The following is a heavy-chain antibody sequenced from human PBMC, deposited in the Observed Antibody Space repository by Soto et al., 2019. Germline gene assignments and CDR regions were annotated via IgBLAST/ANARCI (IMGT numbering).Heavy chain of an antibody. J-gene: IGHJ5*02. V-gene: IGHV4-4*02. CDR2: IYHSGST. CDR3: ARTVVAPSREDWFDP. D-gene: IGHD3-22*01. Sequence: SETLSLTCAVSGGSISSSNWWSWVRQPPGKGLEWIGEIYHSGSTNYNPSLKSRVTISVDKPKNQFSLKLSSVTAADTAVYYCARTVVAPSREDWFDPWGQGTLVTVSS. CDR1: GGSISSSNW.